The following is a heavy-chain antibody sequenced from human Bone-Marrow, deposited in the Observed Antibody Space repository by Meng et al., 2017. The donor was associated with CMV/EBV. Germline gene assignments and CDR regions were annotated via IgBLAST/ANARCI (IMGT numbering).Heavy chain of an antibody. CDR1: GASIKNYN. V-gene: IGHV4-4*07. CDR3: AGSRPGGGACDY. Sequence: VQIQASGPGLVKPSATLSLTCSVSGASIKNYNWNWVRQPAGQGLEWIGLIQVIGHTVYNPSLKSRVTVSLDASKSQFSLTLNSVTAADTATYYCAGSRPGGGACDYWGQGILVTVSS. CDR2: IQVIGHT. D-gene: IGHD3-16*01. J-gene: IGHJ4*02.